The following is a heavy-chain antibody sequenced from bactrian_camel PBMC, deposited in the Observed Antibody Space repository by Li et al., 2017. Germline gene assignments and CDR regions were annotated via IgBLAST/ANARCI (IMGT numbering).Heavy chain of an antibody. V-gene: IGHV3S42*01. Sequence: VQLVESGGDSVQAGGSLRLSCAASGFSVSSQCMGWFRQAPGKAREGVALIDTGYSTTYADSVKGRFTISKDKAKNTLYLQMNSLKPEDTAMYYCAARVDRWLSPCRVLTGVSTFTYWGQGTQVTVS. CDR1: GFSVSSQC. CDR2: IDTGYST. D-gene: IGHD5*01. CDR3: AARVDRWLSPCRVLTGVSTFTY. J-gene: IGHJ4*01.